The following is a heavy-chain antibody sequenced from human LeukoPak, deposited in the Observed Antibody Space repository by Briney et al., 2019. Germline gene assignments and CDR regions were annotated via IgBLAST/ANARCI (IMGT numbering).Heavy chain of an antibody. V-gene: IGHV3-48*04. J-gene: IGHJ5*02. CDR1: GFTFSSYA. CDR2: IDLSGSTL. CDR3: ARDPPLFDP. Sequence: QSGGSLRLSCAASGFTFSSYAMSWVRQAPGKGLEWVSYIDLSGSTLYYVDSVKGRFTISRDNAKNSLYLQMNSLRAEDTAVYYCARDPPLFDPWGQGTLVAVSS.